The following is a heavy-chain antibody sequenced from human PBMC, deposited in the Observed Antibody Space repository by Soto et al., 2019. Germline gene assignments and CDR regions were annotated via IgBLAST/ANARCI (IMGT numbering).Heavy chain of an antibody. CDR1: GGSMSSYY. CDR3: ACGDFGYHFEY. D-gene: IGHD6-25*01. V-gene: IGHV4-59*01. CDR2: IYYRGST. Sequence: QVQLQESGPGLVKPSETLSLTCTVSGGSMSSYYWSWIRQPPGKGLEWIGYIYYRGSTNYNPSLKSRVTISVDTSKNQFSLRLSSVTAADTAVYYCACGDFGYHFEYWGQGTLVTVSS. J-gene: IGHJ4*02.